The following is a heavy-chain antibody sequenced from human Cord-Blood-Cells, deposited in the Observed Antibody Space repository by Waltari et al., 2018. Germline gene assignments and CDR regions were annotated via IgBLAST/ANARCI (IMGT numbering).Heavy chain of an antibody. CDR2: IYYSGST. V-gene: IGHV4-39*07. CDR3: ATFAPKYSSGWSNWFDP. D-gene: IGHD6-19*01. J-gene: IGHJ5*02. Sequence: QLQLQESGPGLVKPSETLSLTCTVSGGSISRSSYYWGWIRQPPGKGLEWIGSIYYSGSTYYNPSLKSRVTISVDTSKNQFSLKLSSVTAADTAVYYCATFAPKYSSGWSNWFDPWGQGTLVTVSS. CDR1: GGSISRSSYY.